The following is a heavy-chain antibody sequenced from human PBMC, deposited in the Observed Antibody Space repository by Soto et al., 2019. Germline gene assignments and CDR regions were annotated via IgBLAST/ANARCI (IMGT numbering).Heavy chain of an antibody. J-gene: IGHJ6*02. Sequence: VSCTGSVSTFTRCGTSWGRQAHGPGLEWMGGIIPIFGTANYAQKFQGRVTITADKSTSTAYMELSSLRSEETAVYYCVREEAVADSYGSYYYYGIDVRGQGTPVNV. CDR2: IIPIFGTA. CDR1: VSTFTRCG. CDR3: VREEAVADSYGSYYYYGIDV. V-gene: IGHV1-69*06. D-gene: IGHD5-18*01.